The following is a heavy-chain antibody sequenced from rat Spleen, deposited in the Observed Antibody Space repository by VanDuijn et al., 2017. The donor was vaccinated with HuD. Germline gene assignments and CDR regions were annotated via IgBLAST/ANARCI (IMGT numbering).Heavy chain of an antibody. Sequence: QVQLKESGPGLVQPSQTLSLTCTVSGFSLSSYGVIWVRQPPGKGLEWMGVIWTGGSTEYNSLLKSRLNISRDISRGQVFLKMNSLQAEDTATYYCARVTLRRGYFDFWGPGTMVTVSS. CDR2: IWTGGST. V-gene: IGHV2-4*01. CDR1: GFSLSSYG. D-gene: IGHD4-1*01. J-gene: IGHJ1*01. CDR3: ARVTLRRGYFDF.